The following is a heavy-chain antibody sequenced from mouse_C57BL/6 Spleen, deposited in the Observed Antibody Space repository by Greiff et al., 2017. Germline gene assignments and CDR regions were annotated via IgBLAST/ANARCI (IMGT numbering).Heavy chain of an antibody. CDR1: GYTFTSYW. CDR2: IDPSDSYT. J-gene: IGHJ1*03. Sequence: QVQLQQPGAELVMPGASVKLSCKASGYTFTSYWMHWVKQRPGQGLEWIGEIDPSDSYTNYNQKFKGKSTLTVDTSSSTAYMQLSSLTSEDAAVYYCARAATVVVLYFDVWGTGTTVTVSS. D-gene: IGHD1-1*01. CDR3: ARAATVVVLYFDV. V-gene: IGHV1-69*01.